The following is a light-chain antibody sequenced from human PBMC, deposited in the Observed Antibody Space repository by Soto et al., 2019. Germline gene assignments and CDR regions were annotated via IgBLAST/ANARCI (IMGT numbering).Light chain of an antibody. CDR1: QDISDY. Sequence: DLQMTQSPSFLSASVGDRVTITCHASQDISDYLNWYQQKPGKAPKVLISDASNLETGVPSRFIGSGSGTDFTLTISSLQPEDIATYYCQQYDNFPLTFGGGTKVEIK. CDR3: QQYDNFPLT. CDR2: DAS. J-gene: IGKJ4*01. V-gene: IGKV1-33*01.